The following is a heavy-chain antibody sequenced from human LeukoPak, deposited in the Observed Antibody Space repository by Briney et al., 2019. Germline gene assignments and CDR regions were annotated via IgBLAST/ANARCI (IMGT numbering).Heavy chain of an antibody. D-gene: IGHD3-10*01. CDR3: AKGKTYLDAFDI. CDR1: GFTFSSYA. V-gene: IGHV3-23*01. J-gene: IGHJ3*02. Sequence: GGSLRLSCAASGFTFSSYAMSWARQAPGKGLEWVSAISGSGGSSYYADSVKGRFTVSRDNSKNTLYLQMSSLRAEDTAVYYCAKGKTYLDAFDIWGQGTMVTVSS. CDR2: ISGSGGSS.